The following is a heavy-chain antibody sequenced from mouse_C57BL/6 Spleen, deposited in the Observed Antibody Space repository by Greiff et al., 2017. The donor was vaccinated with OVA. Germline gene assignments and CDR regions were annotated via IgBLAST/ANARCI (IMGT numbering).Heavy chain of an antibody. CDR3: ARGGYYDYDDDAMDY. Sequence: QVHVKQSGAELVRPGASVKLSCKASGYTFTDYYINWVKQRPGQGLEWIARIYPGSGNTYYNEKFKGKATLTAEKSSSTAYMQLSSLTSEDSAVYFCARGGYYDYDDDAMDYWGQGTSVTVSS. CDR2: IYPGSGNT. CDR1: GYTFTDYY. J-gene: IGHJ4*01. D-gene: IGHD2-4*01. V-gene: IGHV1-76*01.